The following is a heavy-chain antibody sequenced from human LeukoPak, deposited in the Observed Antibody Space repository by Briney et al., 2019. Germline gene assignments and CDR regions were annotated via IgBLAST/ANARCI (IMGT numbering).Heavy chain of an antibody. J-gene: IGHJ4*02. CDR1: GFTFDDYA. D-gene: IGHD3-22*01. V-gene: IGHV3-9*01. CDR3: ARGLYYDVSGPDY. Sequence: PGRSLRLSCAASGFTFDDYAMHWVRQAPGKGLEWVSGITWHSGTIGYADSVKGRFTISRDKSKNTLYLQMDSLRVEDTAVYYCARGLYYDVSGPDYWGQGTLVTVSS. CDR2: ITWHSGTI.